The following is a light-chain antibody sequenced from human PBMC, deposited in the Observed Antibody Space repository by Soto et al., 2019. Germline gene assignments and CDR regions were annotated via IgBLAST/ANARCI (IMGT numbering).Light chain of an antibody. V-gene: IGLV2-14*03. Sequence: QSALTQPASVSGSPGQSITISCTGTSSDIGGYKFVSWYQQHPGKAPRLMIYEVSDRPSGVSNRFSGSKSGNTASLHISGLQAEDEAVYYCSSFTTSNTLVFGGGTKLTVL. CDR2: EVS. CDR3: SSFTTSNTLV. CDR1: SSDIGGYKF. J-gene: IGLJ2*01.